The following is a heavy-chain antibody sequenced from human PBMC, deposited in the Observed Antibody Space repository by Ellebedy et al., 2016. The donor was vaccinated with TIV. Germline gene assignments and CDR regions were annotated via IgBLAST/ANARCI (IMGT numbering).Heavy chain of an antibody. CDR3: ARAPFLYYYDSSGYLPRRSFDY. Sequence: ASVKVSCKASGGTLSSYAISWVRQAPGQGLEWMGGIIPIFGTANYAQKFQGRVTITADESTSTAYMELSSLRSEDTAVYYCARAPFLYYYDSSGYLPRRSFDYWGQGTLVTVSS. D-gene: IGHD3-22*01. CDR2: IIPIFGTA. J-gene: IGHJ4*02. CDR1: GGTLSSYA. V-gene: IGHV1-69*13.